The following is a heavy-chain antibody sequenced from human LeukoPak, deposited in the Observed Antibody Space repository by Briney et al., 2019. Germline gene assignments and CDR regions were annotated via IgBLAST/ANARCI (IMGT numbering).Heavy chain of an antibody. CDR2: MNPNSGNT. CDR1: GYTFTSYD. J-gene: IGHJ4*02. D-gene: IGHD6-13*01. V-gene: IGHV1-8*01. CDR3: ARLKTYSSSWYKSRPYFDY. Sequence: ASVKVSCKASGYTFTSYDINWVRQATGQGLEWMGWMNPNSGNTGYAQKFQGRVTMTRNTSISTAYMELSSLRSDDTAVYYCARLKTYSSSWYKSRPYFDYWGQGTLVTVSS.